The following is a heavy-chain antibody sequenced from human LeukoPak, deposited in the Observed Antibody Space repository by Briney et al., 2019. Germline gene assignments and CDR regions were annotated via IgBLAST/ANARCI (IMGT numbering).Heavy chain of an antibody. V-gene: IGHV1-18*01. J-gene: IGHJ4*02. Sequence: ASVKVSCKASGYNFPIFGISWVRQAPGQGLEWMGWISGSNGNTNYAQTPQGRVTMTTDPSTSTSYMQLTLLTSDETAIYYYARAGATLTIHFDCWGQGTLVTVSS. CDR2: ISGSNGNT. D-gene: IGHD4-17*01. CDR1: GYNFPIFG. CDR3: ARAGATLTIHFDC.